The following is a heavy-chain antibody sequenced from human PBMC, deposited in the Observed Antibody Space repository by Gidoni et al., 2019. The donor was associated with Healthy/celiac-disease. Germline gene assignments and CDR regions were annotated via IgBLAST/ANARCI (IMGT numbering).Heavy chain of an antibody. CDR2: MNPNSGNT. Sequence: QVQLVQSGAEVKKPGASVKVSCMASGYTFTSYDINWVRQATGQGLEWMGWMNPNSGNTGYAQKFQGRVTMTRNTSISTAYMELSSLRSEDTAVYYCAREVGIVVVVAGDNWFDPWGQGTLVTVSS. J-gene: IGHJ5*02. CDR3: AREVGIVVVVAGDNWFDP. D-gene: IGHD2-15*01. V-gene: IGHV1-8*01. CDR1: GYTFTSYD.